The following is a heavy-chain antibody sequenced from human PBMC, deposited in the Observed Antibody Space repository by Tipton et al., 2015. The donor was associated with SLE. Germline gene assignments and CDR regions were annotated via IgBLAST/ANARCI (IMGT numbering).Heavy chain of an antibody. CDR3: AREGITIFGVFQR. D-gene: IGHD3-3*01. V-gene: IGHV4-39*07. J-gene: IGHJ4*02. CDR1: GGSISSSSYY. CDR2: IFYSGGS. Sequence: TLSLTCTVSGGSISSSSYYWTWIRQPPGKRLEWIGSIFYSGGSFYNPSLKSRVTISADTSKNQVSLKLTSVTAADTAVYFCAREGITIFGVFQRWGQGTQVSVSS.